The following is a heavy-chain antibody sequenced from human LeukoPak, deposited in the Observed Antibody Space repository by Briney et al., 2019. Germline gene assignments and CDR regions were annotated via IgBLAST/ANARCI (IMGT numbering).Heavy chain of an antibody. CDR3: VRGYSFGPYGMDV. V-gene: IGHV3-64D*09. D-gene: IGHD2-15*01. J-gene: IGHJ6*02. Sequence: GGSLRLSCSASGFPFSSYAMHWVRQAPGKGLEYVSAISDSGGSTYYADSVKGRFTISKDNSKNTLYLQMSSLRAEDTAVYFCVRGYSFGPYGMDVWGQGTTVTVSS. CDR1: GFPFSSYA. CDR2: ISDSGGST.